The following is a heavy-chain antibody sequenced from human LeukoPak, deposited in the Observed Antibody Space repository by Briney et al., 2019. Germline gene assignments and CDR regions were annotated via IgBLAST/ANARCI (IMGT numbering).Heavy chain of an antibody. Sequence: SQTLSLTCAISGDSVSSNSVAWNWIRQSPSRGLEWLGRAYYMSKWYHEYAVSVKGRIVIDPDTSKNQFSLQLNSVTPEDTAVYSCERGRHVIRAIPVLRAVWKKGTTVPVPS. CDR2: AYYMSKWYH. J-gene: IGHJ6*03. D-gene: IGHD2/OR15-2a*01. CDR3: ERGRHVIRAIPVLRAV. CDR1: GDSVSSNSVA. V-gene: IGHV6-1*01.